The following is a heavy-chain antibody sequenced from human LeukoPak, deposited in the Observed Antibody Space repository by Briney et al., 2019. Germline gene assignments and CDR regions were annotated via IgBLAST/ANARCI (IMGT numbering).Heavy chain of an antibody. CDR1: GGTLRSYA. CDR2: TIPIFGTA. Sequence: SVKVSCKASGGTLRSYAISWVRQAPGQGLEWMGGTIPIFGTATYAQRFQGRVTITTDESRSTAYMELNSLRSDDTAVYYCARQYSSSWYYFDYWGQGTLVTVSS. CDR3: ARQYSSSWYYFDY. V-gene: IGHV1-69*05. J-gene: IGHJ4*02. D-gene: IGHD6-13*01.